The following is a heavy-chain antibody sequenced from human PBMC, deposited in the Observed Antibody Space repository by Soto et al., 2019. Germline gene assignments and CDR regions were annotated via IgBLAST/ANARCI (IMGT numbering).Heavy chain of an antibody. CDR2: MYYNGNT. CDR1: NGSISPHY. D-gene: IGHD2-15*01. Sequence: QVQLRESGPALVKPSETLSLTCTVSNGSISPHYWSWIRQPPGGGLEWIGYMYYNGNTNYSPSFQSRLTLSLDTSKSQFSLRLTSVTAADRAVYYCARHLARAGSTTPFFYYILDVWGTGTTVTVSS. CDR3: ARHLARAGSTTPFFYYILDV. J-gene: IGHJ6*03. V-gene: IGHV4-59*08.